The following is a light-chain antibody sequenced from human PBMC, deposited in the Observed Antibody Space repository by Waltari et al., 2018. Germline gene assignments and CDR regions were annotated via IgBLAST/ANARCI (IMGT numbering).Light chain of an antibody. CDR1: SSYVGSYTL. CDR2: EGS. CDR3: CSYASGDTIL. J-gene: IGLJ2*01. Sequence: QSALTQPASVSGSPGQSITISCTGTSSYVGSYTLVSWFQHHPGKAPQLMIYEGSKRPSGLSNRFSGSKSGNTASLTISGLQAEDEADYYCCSYASGDTILFGGGTKLTVL. V-gene: IGLV2-23*01.